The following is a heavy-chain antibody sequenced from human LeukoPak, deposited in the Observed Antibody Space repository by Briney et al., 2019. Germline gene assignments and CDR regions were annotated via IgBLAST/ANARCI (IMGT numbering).Heavy chain of an antibody. CDR1: GYTFTGYY. J-gene: IGHJ4*02. V-gene: IGHV1-2*02. D-gene: IGHD4-17*01. Sequence: GASVKVSCKASGYTFTGYYMHWVRQAPGQGLEWMGWINPNSGGTNYAQKFQGRVTMTRDTSISTAYMEMRRRRADEAAVYYCAIIPLGPTEEDYFDYWGQGTLVTVSS. CDR2: INPNSGGT. CDR3: AIIPLGPTEEDYFDY.